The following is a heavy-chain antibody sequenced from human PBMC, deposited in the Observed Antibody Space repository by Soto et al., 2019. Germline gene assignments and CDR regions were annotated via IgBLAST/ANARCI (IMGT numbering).Heavy chain of an antibody. CDR2: INHSGGT. D-gene: IGHD3-22*01. Sequence: LSLTCAVYGGSFSAYYWSWIRQPPGKGLEWIGEINHSGGTSYNPSLKSRVTISVDTSKSQFSLKLTSVTAADRAVYYCARGSVDTVDSSGFYEYWCQGTPVTVSS. V-gene: IGHV4-34*01. J-gene: IGHJ4*02. CDR3: ARGSVDTVDSSGFYEY. CDR1: GGSFSAYY.